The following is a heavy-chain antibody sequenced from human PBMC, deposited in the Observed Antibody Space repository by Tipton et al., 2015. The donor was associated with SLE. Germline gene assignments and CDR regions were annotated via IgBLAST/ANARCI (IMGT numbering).Heavy chain of an antibody. Sequence: SLRLYCAASGFTFSSYAMSWVRQAPGKGLEWVSAISGSGGSTYYADSVKGRFTISRDNSKNTLYLQMNSLRAEDTAVYYCARPSLNYNFWSGFDYWGQATLGTVSS. CDR2: ISGSGGST. V-gene: IGHV3-23*01. D-gene: IGHD3-3*01. CDR1: GFTFSSYA. J-gene: IGHJ4*02. CDR3: ARPSLNYNFWSGFDY.